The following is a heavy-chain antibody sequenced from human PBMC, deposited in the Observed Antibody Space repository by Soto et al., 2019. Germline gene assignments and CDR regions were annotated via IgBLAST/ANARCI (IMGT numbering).Heavy chain of an antibody. Sequence: QVQLVQSGAEVKKPGSSVKVSCKASGGTFSSYAISWVRQAPRQGLEWMGGIIPIFGTANYAQKFQGRVTITADEATGTAYMELSSLRSEDTAVYYCASPAVNLPYLYYGSGRSYGMDVWGQGTTVTVSS. CDR3: ASPAVNLPYLYYGSGRSYGMDV. D-gene: IGHD3-10*01. V-gene: IGHV1-69*01. J-gene: IGHJ6*02. CDR2: IIPIFGTA. CDR1: GGTFSSYA.